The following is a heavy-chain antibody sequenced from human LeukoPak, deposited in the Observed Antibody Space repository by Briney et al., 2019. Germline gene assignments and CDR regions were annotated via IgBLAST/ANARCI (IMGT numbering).Heavy chain of an antibody. D-gene: IGHD3-10*01. Sequence: GGSLRLSCAASGFTFSDYYMSWIRQAPGKGLEWVSYISSSGSTIYYADSVKGRFTISRDNAKNSLYLQMNSLGAEDTAVYYCARSPYYGSGLYYFDYWGQGTLVTVSP. CDR2: ISSSGSTI. J-gene: IGHJ4*02. CDR1: GFTFSDYY. CDR3: ARSPYYGSGLYYFDY. V-gene: IGHV3-11*01.